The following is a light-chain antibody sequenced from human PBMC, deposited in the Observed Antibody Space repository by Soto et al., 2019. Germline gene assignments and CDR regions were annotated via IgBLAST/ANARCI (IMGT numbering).Light chain of an antibody. CDR2: DAS. CDR1: QSVSSY. J-gene: IGKJ1*01. CDR3: QQYGSSGRT. Sequence: EIMLTQSPATLSLSPGERATLSCRASQSVSSYLAWYQQKPGQAPRLLIYDASNRATGIPARFSGSGSGTDFTLTISRLEPEDFAVYYCQQYGSSGRTFGQGTKGDIK. V-gene: IGKV3-11*01.